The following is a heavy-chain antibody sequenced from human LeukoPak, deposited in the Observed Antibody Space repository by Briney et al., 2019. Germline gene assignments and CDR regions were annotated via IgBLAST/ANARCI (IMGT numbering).Heavy chain of an antibody. Sequence: GGSLRLSCAASGFTFDDYAMHWVRQAPGKGLEWVSGISWNSGSIGYADSVKGRFTISRDNAKNSLYLQMNSLGAEDTALYYCAKSGLAAVAGEHDYWGQGTLVTVSS. CDR2: ISWNSGSI. CDR3: AKSGLAAVAGEHDY. D-gene: IGHD6-19*01. J-gene: IGHJ4*02. CDR1: GFTFDDYA. V-gene: IGHV3-9*01.